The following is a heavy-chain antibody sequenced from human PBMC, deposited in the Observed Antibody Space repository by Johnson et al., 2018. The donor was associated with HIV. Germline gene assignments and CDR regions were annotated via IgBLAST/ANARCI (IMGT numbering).Heavy chain of an antibody. D-gene: IGHD2-8*01. J-gene: IGHJ3*02. Sequence: QVQLVESGGGLVKPGGSLRLSCAASGFTFSDYYMSWIRQAPGKGLEWISYIGSSGSPIYYEDSVRGRFTVSRDNAKNSLYLQMNSLRAEDTAVYYCARSVNAGRPFDIWGQGTLVTVSS. CDR1: GFTFSDYY. CDR2: IGSSGSPI. V-gene: IGHV3-11*04. CDR3: ARSVNAGRPFDI.